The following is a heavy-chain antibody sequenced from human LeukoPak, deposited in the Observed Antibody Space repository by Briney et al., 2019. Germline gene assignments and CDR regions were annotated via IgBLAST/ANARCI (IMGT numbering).Heavy chain of an antibody. V-gene: IGHV4-59*08. J-gene: IGHJ1*01. D-gene: IGHD1-26*01. CDR2: IYYNGST. Sequence: SETLSLTCTVSGGSIRSYYWSWIRQPPGKGLEWIGYIYYNGSTNYNPSLKSRVTISVDTSKNQFSLKLSSVTAADTAVYYCARLGGSYSAEYLQHWGQGTLVTVSS. CDR3: ARLGGSYSAEYLQH. CDR1: GGSIRSYY.